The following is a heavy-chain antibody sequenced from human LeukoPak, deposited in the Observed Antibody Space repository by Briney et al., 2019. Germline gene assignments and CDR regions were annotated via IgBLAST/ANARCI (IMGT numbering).Heavy chain of an antibody. J-gene: IGHJ4*02. CDR2: INPNSGGT. D-gene: IGHD3-10*01. V-gene: IGHV1-2*02. CDR1: GYTFTGYY. Sequence: ASVKDSCMASGYTFTGYYMHWVRQAPGQGLEWMGWINPNSGGTNYAQKFRGRVTMTRDTSISTAYMELSRLRSDDTAVYYCARDFRGSGRPHLPRYWGQGTLVTVST. CDR3: ARDFRGSGRPHLPRY.